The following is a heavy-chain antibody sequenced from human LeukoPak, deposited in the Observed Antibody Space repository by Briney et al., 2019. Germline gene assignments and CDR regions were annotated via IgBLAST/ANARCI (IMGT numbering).Heavy chain of an antibody. Sequence: GSLRLSCAASGFTFSSYTMNWIRQPPGKGLEWIGFIFHSGSTFYNPSLKSRVTISVDTSKNQFSLKLSSVTAADTALYYCATITTYNYDSYGALVGAFDIWGQGTMVTVSS. V-gene: IGHV4-38-2*01. CDR3: ATITTYNYDSYGALVGAFDI. J-gene: IGHJ3*02. CDR1: GFTFSSYT. D-gene: IGHD3-22*01. CDR2: IFHSGST.